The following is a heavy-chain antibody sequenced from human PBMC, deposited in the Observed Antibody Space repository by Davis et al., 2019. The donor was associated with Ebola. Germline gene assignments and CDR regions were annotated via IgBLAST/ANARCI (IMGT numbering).Heavy chain of an antibody. CDR2: INHSGST. V-gene: IGHV4-34*01. J-gene: IGHJ4*02. Sequence: MPSETLSLTCAVYGGSFSGYYWSWIRQPPGKGLEWIGEINHSGSTNYNPSLKSRVIISVDTSKNQFSLKLSSVTAADTAVYYCARTTRASGWFLDYWGQGALVTVSS. D-gene: IGHD6-19*01. CDR3: ARTTRASGWFLDY. CDR1: GGSFSGYY.